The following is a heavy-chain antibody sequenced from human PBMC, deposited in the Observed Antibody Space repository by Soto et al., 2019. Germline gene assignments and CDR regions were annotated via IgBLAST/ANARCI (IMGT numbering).Heavy chain of an antibody. CDR3: AHRRFAKYTSLPADFDY. V-gene: IGHV2-5*01. Sequence: QITLKESGPTLVKPTQTLTLTCTFSGFSLNTSGVGVGWIRQHPGKALEWLALIYWNDEKHYSPSLKSRLTIPEDTSKHQVVLTMTNMDPVDTATYYCAHRRFAKYTSLPADFDYWGQGTLVTFSS. CDR2: IYWNDEK. CDR1: GFSLNTSGVG. J-gene: IGHJ4*02. D-gene: IGHD6-6*01.